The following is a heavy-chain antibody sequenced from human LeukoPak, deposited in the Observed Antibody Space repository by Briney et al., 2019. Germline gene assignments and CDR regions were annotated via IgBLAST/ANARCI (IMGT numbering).Heavy chain of an antibody. D-gene: IGHD2-21*01. J-gene: IGHJ4*02. CDR1: GFTFSTYW. V-gene: IGHV3-74*01. Sequence: GGSLRLSCAASGFTFSTYWMHWVSQAPGKGLMWVARITPDGSSTNYADSVQGRFTVSRDNAKNTLYLQMNSLRVEDTALYYCTKDTFGDRDYWGQGTLVTVSS. CDR2: ITPDGSST. CDR3: TKDTFGDRDY.